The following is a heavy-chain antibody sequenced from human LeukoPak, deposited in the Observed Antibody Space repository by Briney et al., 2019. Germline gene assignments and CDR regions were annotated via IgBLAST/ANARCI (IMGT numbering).Heavy chain of an antibody. CDR2: ISGSGGST. Sequence: GGSLRLSCAASGFTFSSYAMSWVRQAPGKGLEWVSAISGSGGSTYYADSVKGRFTISRDNSKNTLYLQMNSQRAEDTAVYYCGKSGSRDWDYFEYWGQGTLVTASS. D-gene: IGHD6-19*01. V-gene: IGHV3-23*01. CDR3: GKSGSRDWDYFEY. J-gene: IGHJ4*02. CDR1: GFTFSSYA.